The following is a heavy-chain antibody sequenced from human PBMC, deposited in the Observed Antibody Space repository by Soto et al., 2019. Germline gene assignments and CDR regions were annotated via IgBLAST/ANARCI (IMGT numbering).Heavy chain of an antibody. V-gene: IGHV3-66*01. D-gene: IGHD1-7*01. Sequence: GGSLRLSCAASGFTVSSNYMSWVRQAPGKGLEWVSVIYSGGSTYYADSVKGRFTISRDNSKNTLYLQMNSLRAEDTAVYYCARGKRAYNWNYHLDYFDYWGQGTVVTVSS. CDR2: IYSGGST. J-gene: IGHJ4*02. CDR3: ARGKRAYNWNYHLDYFDY. CDR1: GFTVSSNY.